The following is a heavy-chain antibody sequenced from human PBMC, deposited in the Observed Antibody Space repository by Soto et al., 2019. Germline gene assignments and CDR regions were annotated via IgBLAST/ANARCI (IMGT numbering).Heavy chain of an antibody. J-gene: IGHJ6*02. D-gene: IGHD2-8*01. Sequence: GASVKVSCKASGFTFTSSAVQWVRQARGQRLEWIGWIVVGSGNTNYAQKFQERVTITRDMSTSTAYMELSSLRSEDTAVYYCAAVKNYCTNGVCYTDYYYYGMDVWGQGTTVTVSS. CDR3: AAVKNYCTNGVCYTDYYYYGMDV. V-gene: IGHV1-58*01. CDR1: GFTFTSSA. CDR2: IVVGSGNT.